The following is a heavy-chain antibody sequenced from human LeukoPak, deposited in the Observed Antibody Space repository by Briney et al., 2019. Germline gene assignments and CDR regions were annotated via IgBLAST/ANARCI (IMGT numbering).Heavy chain of an antibody. V-gene: IGHV3-48*01. D-gene: IGHD3-16*02. CDR3: ARGSSMDYVWGTYRQFDY. J-gene: IGHJ4*02. Sequence: GGSLRLSCAASGFTFSTYSMNWVRQAPGKGLEWLSYINSSHSTIYSADSVKGRFTISRVNAKNSLYLQMNSLRAEDTAVYYCARGSSMDYVWGTYRQFDYWGQGTLVTVSS. CDR2: INSSHSTI. CDR1: GFTFSTYS.